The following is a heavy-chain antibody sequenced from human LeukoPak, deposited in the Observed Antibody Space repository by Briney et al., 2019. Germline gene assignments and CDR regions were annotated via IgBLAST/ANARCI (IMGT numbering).Heavy chain of an antibody. Sequence: GSLRLSCAASGFTFSDYYMSWIRQAPGKGLEWVSYISSSGSTIYYADSVKGRFTISRDNAKNSLYLQMNSLRAEDTAVYYCAKVTEDYSDFWSSFYFYFDYWGQGTLVSVSS. D-gene: IGHD3-3*01. V-gene: IGHV3-11*01. CDR2: ISSSGSTI. CDR1: GFTFSDYY. CDR3: AKVTEDYSDFWSSFYFYFDY. J-gene: IGHJ4*02.